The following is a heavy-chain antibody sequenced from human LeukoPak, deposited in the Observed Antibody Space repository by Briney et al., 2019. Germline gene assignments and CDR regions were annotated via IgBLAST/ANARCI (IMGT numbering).Heavy chain of an antibody. V-gene: IGHV3-30*01. D-gene: IGHD3-22*01. Sequence: PGGCLRLSCAASGFTLTDYGIHWVRQAPGKGLEWVAVLLYDGSDRYYADSVNGRFTISRDISSDTVSLQMNSLRVEDTAVYFCARDRINMMVLVHDSGLDLWGQGTLVTVSS. CDR3: ARDRINMMVLVHDSGLDL. CDR2: LLYDGSDR. J-gene: IGHJ5*02. CDR1: GFTLTDYG.